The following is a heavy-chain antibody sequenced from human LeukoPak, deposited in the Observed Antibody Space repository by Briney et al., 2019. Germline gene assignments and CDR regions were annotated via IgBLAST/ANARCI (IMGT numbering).Heavy chain of an antibody. V-gene: IGHV3-48*01. CDR2: MNSNIKTT. CDR1: GFTLSSYS. CDR3: PRGLDSYYDY. Sequence: GGSLRLSCAASGFTLSSYSMNWVRQAPGRGLEWVSYMNSNIKTTYYADSVKGRFSISRDNAKNLLYLEMNSLRAEDTSVYYCPRGLDSYYDYWGQGTLVTVSS. J-gene: IGHJ4*02. D-gene: IGHD2-21*01.